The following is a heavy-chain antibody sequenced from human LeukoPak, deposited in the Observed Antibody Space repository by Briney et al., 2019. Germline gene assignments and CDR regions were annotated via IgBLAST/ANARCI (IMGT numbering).Heavy chain of an antibody. Sequence: SETLSLTCTVSGGSISSSSYSWGWIRQPPGMGLEWIGSIYYSGSTYNNPSLKSRVTISVDTSKNQFSLKLSSVTAADTAVYYCARHITSYGIDFDYWGQGTLVTVSS. D-gene: IGHD1-14*01. CDR1: GGSISSSSYS. J-gene: IGHJ4*02. V-gene: IGHV4-39*01. CDR2: IYYSGST. CDR3: ARHITSYGIDFDY.